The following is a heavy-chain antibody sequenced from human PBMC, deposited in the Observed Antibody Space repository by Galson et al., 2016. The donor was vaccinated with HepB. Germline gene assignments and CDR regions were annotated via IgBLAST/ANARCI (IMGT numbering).Heavy chain of an antibody. V-gene: IGHV3-7*01. D-gene: IGHD6-19*01. CDR1: EFTFSNYW. CDR3: ARGAVAVTGIVDY. Sequence: SLRLSCAASEFTFSNYWMNWVRRAPGKRLEWVANIKQDGSEKYYVDSVRGRFTVSRDNAKNSLYLQMTSLRAEDTAMYYCARGAVAVTGIVDYWGQGTLVTVSS. CDR2: IKQDGSEK. J-gene: IGHJ4*02.